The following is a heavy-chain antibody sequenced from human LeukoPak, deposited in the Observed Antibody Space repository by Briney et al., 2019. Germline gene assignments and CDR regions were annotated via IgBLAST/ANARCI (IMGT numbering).Heavy chain of an antibody. V-gene: IGHV3-23*01. J-gene: IGHJ5*02. D-gene: IGHD3-10*01. CDR1: GFTFSSYA. CDR2: ISGSGGST. CDR3: AREYDYYGSGSYQGSYNWFDP. Sequence: GGSLRLSCAASGFTFSSYAMSWVRQAPGKGLEWVSAISGSGGSTYYADSVKGRFTISRDNSKNTLYLQMNSLRAEDTAVYYCAREYDYYGSGSYQGSYNWFDPWGQGTLVTVSS.